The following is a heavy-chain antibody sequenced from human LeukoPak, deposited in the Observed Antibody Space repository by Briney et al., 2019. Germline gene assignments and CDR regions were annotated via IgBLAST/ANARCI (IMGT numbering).Heavy chain of an antibody. J-gene: IGHJ4*02. CDR1: VGSISSSSYY. Sequence: SETLSLTCTVSVGSISSSSYYWGWIRQPPGKGLEWIGSIYYSGSTYYNPSLKSRVTISVDTSKNQFSLKLSSVTAADTAVYYCARWVWDTAIFDYWGQGTLVTVSS. CDR2: IYYSGST. D-gene: IGHD5-18*01. CDR3: ARWVWDTAIFDY. V-gene: IGHV4-39*01.